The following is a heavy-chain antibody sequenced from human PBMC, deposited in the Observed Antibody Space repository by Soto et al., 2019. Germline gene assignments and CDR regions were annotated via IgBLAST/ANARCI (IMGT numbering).Heavy chain of an antibody. CDR2: ISYDGSNK. J-gene: IGHJ6*02. D-gene: IGHD7-27*01. V-gene: IGHV3-30-3*01. CDR3: ARGTGDGAGYCGMDV. Sequence: GGPLSLPCAALGFTFGSYAMHWAGPAPGKGLEWVAVISYDGSNKYYADSVKGRFTISRDNSKNTLYLQMNSLRAEDTAVYYCARGTGDGAGYCGMDVWGQGTTVTVSS. CDR1: GFTFGSYA.